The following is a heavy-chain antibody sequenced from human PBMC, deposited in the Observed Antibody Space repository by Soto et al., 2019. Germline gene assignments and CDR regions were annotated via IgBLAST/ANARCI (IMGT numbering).Heavy chain of an antibody. V-gene: IGHV1-18*01. CDR1: GYTFNRYG. Sequence: QVQLVQSGAEVKKPGASVKDSCKASGYTFNRYGITWVRQAPGQGLEWMRWINAKNGNTNYAQKLRGRVTMTTDSSTSTAYMELRSLRSDDTAVYDCARDPDGDYDFDYWGQGTLVTVSS. D-gene: IGHD4-17*01. J-gene: IGHJ4*02. CDR2: INAKNGNT. CDR3: ARDPDGDYDFDY.